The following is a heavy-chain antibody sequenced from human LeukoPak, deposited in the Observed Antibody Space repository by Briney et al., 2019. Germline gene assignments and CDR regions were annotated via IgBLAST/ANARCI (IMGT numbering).Heavy chain of an antibody. V-gene: IGHV4-59*08. CDR1: GGSVSDYY. Sequence: SETLSLTCTISGGSVSDYYWSWIRQSPGKGLEWIGYIYHTGSTSYSPSLKSRVTISADTSQNQFSLKLSSVTAADTAVYYCARAETTGLPGYYYYMDVWGKGTTVTISS. CDR2: IYHTGST. D-gene: IGHD4-17*01. J-gene: IGHJ6*03. CDR3: ARAETTGLPGYYYYMDV.